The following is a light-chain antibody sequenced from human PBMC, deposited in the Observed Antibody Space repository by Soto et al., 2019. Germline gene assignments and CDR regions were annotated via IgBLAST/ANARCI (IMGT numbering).Light chain of an antibody. CDR1: QSIRTS. CDR3: QQYDSYSRT. V-gene: IGKV1-5*03. Sequence: DIQMTQSPSTLSAFVGDRVTITCRASQSIRTSLAWYQQKPGKAPKLLVYLASNLQSGVPARFSGSGSATQFTLSISSLQPDDFATYYCQQYDSYSRTFGQGTKVEIK. CDR2: LAS. J-gene: IGKJ1*01.